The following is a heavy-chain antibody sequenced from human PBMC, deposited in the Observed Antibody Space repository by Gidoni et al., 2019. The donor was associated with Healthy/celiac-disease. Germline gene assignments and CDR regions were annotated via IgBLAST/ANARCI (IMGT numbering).Heavy chain of an antibody. CDR2: ISYDGSNK. Sequence: QVQLVESGGGVVQPGRSLRLSCAASGFPFSSYGMHWVRQAPGKGLEWVAVISYDGSNKYYADSVKGRFTISRDNSKNTLYLQMNSLRAEDTAVYYCAKDRKVTTALDYWGQGTLVTVSS. D-gene: IGHD4-17*01. V-gene: IGHV3-30*18. J-gene: IGHJ4*02. CDR3: AKDRKVTTALDY. CDR1: GFPFSSYG.